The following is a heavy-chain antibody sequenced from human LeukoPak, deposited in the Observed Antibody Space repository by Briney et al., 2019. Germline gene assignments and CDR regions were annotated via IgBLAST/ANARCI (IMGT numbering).Heavy chain of an antibody. CDR2: IIPIFGTA. J-gene: IGHJ4*02. CDR3: ARRAGDGYNLVYFDY. Sequence: SVKVSCKASGGTFSSYAISWVRQAPGQGLEWMGGIIPIFGTANYAQKFQGRVTITADESTSTAYMELSSLGSEDTAVYYCARRAGDGYNLVYFDYWGQGTPVTVSS. CDR1: GGTFSSYA. D-gene: IGHD5-24*01. V-gene: IGHV1-69*13.